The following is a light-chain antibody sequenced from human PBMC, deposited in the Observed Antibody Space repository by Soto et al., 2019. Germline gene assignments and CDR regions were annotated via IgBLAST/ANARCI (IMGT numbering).Light chain of an antibody. Sequence: QTVVTQSSSASASLGSSVKLTCTLSRGHNTYIIAWHQQQPGMAPRFLMKLEGSGNYNRGSGVPDRFSGSSSGADRYLTISNLQFEDEADYYCETWDSDIWVFGGGTQLTVL. J-gene: IGLJ3*02. CDR3: ETWDSDIWV. CDR1: RGHNTYI. V-gene: IGLV4-60*02. CDR2: LEGSGNY.